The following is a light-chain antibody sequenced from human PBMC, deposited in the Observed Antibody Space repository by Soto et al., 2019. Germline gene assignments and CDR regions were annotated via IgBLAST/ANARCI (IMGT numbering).Light chain of an antibody. CDR1: SSDVGSYNY. CDR2: EVR. CDR3: SSYTTSTTQV. V-gene: IGLV2-14*01. Sequence: QSVLTQPASVSGSPGQSITISCTGTSSDVGSYNYVSWYQQPPGKAPKLMIYEVRNRPSGVSDRFSGSKSGKTASLTIFGLQAEDEADYYGSSYTTSTTQVFGGGTKLTVL. J-gene: IGLJ2*01.